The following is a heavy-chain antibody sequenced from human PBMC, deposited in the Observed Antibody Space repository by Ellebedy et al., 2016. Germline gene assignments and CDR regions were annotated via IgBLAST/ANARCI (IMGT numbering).Heavy chain of an antibody. CDR1: GGSISNYY. Sequence: SETLSLXCTVSGGSISNYYWSWIRQSPGKGLEWIGSISHGGNTYYNPSLKSRVTISVDTSKNQFSLKLSSVTAADTAVYYCARRVAARPMYAFDIWGQGTMVTVSS. V-gene: IGHV4-59*01. CDR2: ISHGGNT. CDR3: ARRVAARPMYAFDI. J-gene: IGHJ3*02. D-gene: IGHD6-6*01.